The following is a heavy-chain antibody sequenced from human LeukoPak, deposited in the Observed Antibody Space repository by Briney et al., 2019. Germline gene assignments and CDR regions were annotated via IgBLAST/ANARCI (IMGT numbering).Heavy chain of an antibody. D-gene: IGHD3-22*01. CDR3: ATDQNYYDSSGSAGFDP. CDR2: FDHEDGET. V-gene: IGHV1-24*01. Sequence: ASVKVSCKVPGYTLTELSMHWVRQAPGKGLGWMGGFDHEDGETIYAQRFQGRVTMTEDTSTDTAYMELSSLRSEDAAVYYCATDQNYYDSSGSAGFDPWGQGTLVTVSS. CDR1: GYTLTELS. J-gene: IGHJ5*02.